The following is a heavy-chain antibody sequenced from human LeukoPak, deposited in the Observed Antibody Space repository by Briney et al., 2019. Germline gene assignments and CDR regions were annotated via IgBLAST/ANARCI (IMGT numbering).Heavy chain of an antibody. D-gene: IGHD1-1*01. V-gene: IGHV3-74*01. J-gene: IGHJ4*02. CDR3: ARDNSGSIDY. CDR2: ISSDGTST. CDR1: GFTFSSSS. Sequence: GGSLRLSCSASGFTFSSSSMHWVRRAPGKGLVWVSRISSDGTSTNYADSVKGRFIISRDNAKNTLYLQMNSLRAEDTGMYYCARDNSGSIDYWGQGTLVTVSS.